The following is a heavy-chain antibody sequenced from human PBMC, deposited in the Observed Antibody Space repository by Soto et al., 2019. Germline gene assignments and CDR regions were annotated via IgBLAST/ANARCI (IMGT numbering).Heavy chain of an antibody. D-gene: IGHD6-13*01. J-gene: IGHJ4*02. Sequence: QVQVVQSGAEVKKPGSSVKVSCKVSGGPFSSYTLSWVRQAPGQGPEWMGEIIPLFGTTNYVQDFQGRPTIAADVSTNTAYMELSSLRYEDTALYYCVRDSIAASGFDSWGQGTLVTVS. CDR1: GGPFSSYT. V-gene: IGHV1-69*12. CDR3: VRDSIAASGFDS. CDR2: IIPLFGTT.